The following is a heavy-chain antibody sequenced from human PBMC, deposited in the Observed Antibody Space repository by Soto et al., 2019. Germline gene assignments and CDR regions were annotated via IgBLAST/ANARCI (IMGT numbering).Heavy chain of an antibody. J-gene: IGHJ6*03. CDR3: ARDGEITMVRGAHPPSYYYYYMDV. Sequence: EVQLVESGGGVVQPGGSLRLSCAASGFTFSSYSMNWVRQAPGKGLEWVSYISSSSSTIYYADSVKGRFTISRDNAKNSLYMQMNSLRAEYTAVYYCARDGEITMVRGAHPPSYYYYYMDVWGKGTTVTVSS. CDR1: GFTFSSYS. D-gene: IGHD3-10*01. CDR2: ISSSSSTI. V-gene: IGHV3-48*01.